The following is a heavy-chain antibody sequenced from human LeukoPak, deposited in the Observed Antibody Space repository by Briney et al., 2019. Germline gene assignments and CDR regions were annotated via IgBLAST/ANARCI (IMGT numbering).Heavy chain of an antibody. CDR2: IKQDGSEK. D-gene: IGHD5-18*01. J-gene: IGHJ4*02. CDR3: ARSRGYSYGYGFDY. V-gene: IGHV3-7*01. CDR1: GFTFSSYW. Sequence: GGSLRLSCAASGFTFSSYWMSWVRQAPGKGLEWVANIKQDGSEKYYVDSVKGRFTISRDNAKNSLYLQMSSLRTEDTAVYYCARSRGYSYGYGFDYWGQGTLVTVSS.